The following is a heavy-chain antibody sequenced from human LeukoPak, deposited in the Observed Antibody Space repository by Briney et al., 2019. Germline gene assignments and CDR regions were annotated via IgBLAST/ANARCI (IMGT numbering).Heavy chain of an antibody. D-gene: IGHD6-13*01. CDR1: GGTFSSYA. Sequence: SVKVSCKASGGTFSSYAISWARQAPGQGLEWMGGIIPIFGTANYAQKFQGGVTITADKSTSTAYMELSSLRSEDTAVYYCARDYSEQLVLSYWGQGTLVTVSS. V-gene: IGHV1-69*06. CDR3: ARDYSEQLVLSY. CDR2: IIPIFGTA. J-gene: IGHJ4*02.